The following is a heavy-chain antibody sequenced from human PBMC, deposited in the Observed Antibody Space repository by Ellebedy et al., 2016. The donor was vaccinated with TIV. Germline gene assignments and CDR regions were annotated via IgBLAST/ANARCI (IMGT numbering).Heavy chain of an antibody. CDR1: GFTFSSYA. J-gene: IGHJ4*02. Sequence: GESLKISXADSGFTFSSYAMHWVRQAPGKGLEWVSSISSSSSYIYYADSVKGRFTISRDNAKNSLYLQMNSLRAEDTAVYYCARAGGGSGYGLDYWGQGTLVTVSS. D-gene: IGHD3-22*01. CDR2: ISSSSSYI. V-gene: IGHV3-21*01. CDR3: ARAGGGSGYGLDY.